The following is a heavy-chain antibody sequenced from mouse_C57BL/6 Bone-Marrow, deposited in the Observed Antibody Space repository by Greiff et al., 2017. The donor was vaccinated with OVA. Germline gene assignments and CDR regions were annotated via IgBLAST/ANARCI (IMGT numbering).Heavy chain of an antibody. CDR1: GFNIKDDY. J-gene: IGHJ3*01. V-gene: IGHV14-4*01. D-gene: IGHD1-1*01. CDR2: IDPENGDT. Sequence: VQLKESGAELVRPGASVKLSCTASGFNIKDDYMHWVKQRPEQGLEWIGWIDPENGDTEYASKFQGKATITADTSSNTAYLQLSSLTSEDTAVYYCTPSNYYGSSYRAYWGQGTLVTVSA. CDR3: TPSNYYGSSYRAY.